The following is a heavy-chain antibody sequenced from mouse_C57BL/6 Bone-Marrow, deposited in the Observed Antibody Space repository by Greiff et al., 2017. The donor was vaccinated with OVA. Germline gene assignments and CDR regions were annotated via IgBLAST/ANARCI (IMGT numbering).Heavy chain of an antibody. CDR1: GYTFTDYE. J-gene: IGHJ1*03. Sequence: QVQLQQPGAELVRPGASVTLSCKASGYTFTDYEMHWVKQTPVHGLEWIGAIDPATGGTAYNQKFKGKAILTADKSSSTAYMELRSLTSEDSAVYYCTRSHGLYWYFDVWGTGTTVTVSA. V-gene: IGHV1-15*01. CDR3: TRSHGLYWYFDV. CDR2: IDPATGGT. D-gene: IGHD1-1*02.